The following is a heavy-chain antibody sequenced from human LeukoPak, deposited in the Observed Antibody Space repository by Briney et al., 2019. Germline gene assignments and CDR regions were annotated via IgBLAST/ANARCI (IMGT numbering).Heavy chain of an antibody. V-gene: IGHV4-59*08. J-gene: IGHJ4*02. CDR1: GASISSYY. D-gene: IGHD1-26*01. Sequence: SETLSLTCTVSGASISSYYWSWIRQPPGKGLEWIGCIYYSGSTNYNPSLKSRVTISVDTSENQFSLKLSSVTAADTAVYYCARHKSGSYYSFDYWGQGTLVTVSS. CDR2: IYYSGST. CDR3: ARHKSGSYYSFDY.